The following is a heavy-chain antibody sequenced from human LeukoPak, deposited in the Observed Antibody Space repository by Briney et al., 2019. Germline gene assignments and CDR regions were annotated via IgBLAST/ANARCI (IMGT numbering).Heavy chain of an antibody. CDR3: AWRKYFSTWLRH. V-gene: IGHV5-51*01. D-gene: IGHD1-14*01. Sequence: GESLKISCKGSGLDLNDYWIGWVRQMPGKGLEWMGIISPSRSETQYSLPFQGQVTISVDKSTSTAYLQWSSLKASDTAIYYCAWRKYFSTWLRHWGQGTLVTVSS. CDR2: ISPSRSET. J-gene: IGHJ4*02. CDR1: GLDLNDYW.